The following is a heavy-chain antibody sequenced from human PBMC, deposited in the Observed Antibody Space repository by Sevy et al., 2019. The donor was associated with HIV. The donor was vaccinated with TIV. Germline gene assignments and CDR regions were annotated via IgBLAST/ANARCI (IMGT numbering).Heavy chain of an antibody. Sequence: GGSLRLSCAASGFTFSSYAMHWVRQAPGKGLEWVAVISYDGSNKYYADSVKGRFTISRDNSKNTLYLQMNSLRAEDTAVYYCARDRGYCSGGSCYFHDYYYGMDVWGQGNTVTVSS. CDR3: ARDRGYCSGGSCYFHDYYYGMDV. V-gene: IGHV3-30-3*01. CDR2: ISYDGSNK. CDR1: GFTFSSYA. D-gene: IGHD2-15*01. J-gene: IGHJ6*02.